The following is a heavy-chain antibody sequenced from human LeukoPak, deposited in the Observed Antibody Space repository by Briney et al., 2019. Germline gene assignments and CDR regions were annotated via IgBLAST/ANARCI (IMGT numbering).Heavy chain of an antibody. CDR2: IRYDGSIK. CDR1: GFTFRNYG. CDR3: AKDVNVGGDYFDY. V-gene: IGHV3-30*02. Sequence: GGSLRLSCAASGFTFRNYGMHWVRLAPGKGLEWVAFIRYDGSIKYYVDSVKGRFTVSRDNSKNTLYLQMNSLRAEDTAVYYCAKDVNVGGDYFDYWGQGTLITVSS. J-gene: IGHJ4*02. D-gene: IGHD3-10*01.